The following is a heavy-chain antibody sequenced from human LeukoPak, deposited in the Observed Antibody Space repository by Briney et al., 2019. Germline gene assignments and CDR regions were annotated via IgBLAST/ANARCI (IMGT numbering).Heavy chain of an antibody. Sequence: SETLSLTCTVSGGSISSSSYYWGWIRQPPGKGLEWIGSIYYSGSTYYNPSLKSRVTISVDTPKSQFSLKLSSVTAADTAVYYCVAFGGVIVTPYYYYYMDVWGKGTTVTVSS. V-gene: IGHV4-39*01. CDR2: IYYSGST. CDR1: GGSISSSSYY. D-gene: IGHD3-16*02. J-gene: IGHJ6*03. CDR3: VAFGGVIVTPYYYYYMDV.